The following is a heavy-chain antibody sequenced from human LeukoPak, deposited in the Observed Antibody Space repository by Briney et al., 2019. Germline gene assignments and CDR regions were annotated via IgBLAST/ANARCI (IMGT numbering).Heavy chain of an antibody. J-gene: IGHJ5*02. D-gene: IGHD2-2*01. V-gene: IGHV4-4*07. CDR2: IYTTGST. CDR1: GGSISDYY. Sequence: PSETLSLTCTVSGGSISDYYWSWIRQPAGKGLEWIGRIYTTGSTNYNPSLNSRVTMSIDTSKNQFSLRLSSVTPADTAVYYCARGRGSSTSSNWFDTGGQGTLVIVSS. CDR3: ARGRGSSTSSNWFDT.